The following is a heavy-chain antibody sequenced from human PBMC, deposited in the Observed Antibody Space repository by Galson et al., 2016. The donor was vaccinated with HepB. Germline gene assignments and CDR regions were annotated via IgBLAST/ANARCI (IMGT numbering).Heavy chain of an antibody. J-gene: IGHJ4*02. Sequence: SLRLSCAASGFTFNNHYMDWVRQAPGKGLEWIGRSRNNANSYSTEYAASVRGRITISRDDLKNSLYLQVNSLKTEDTAVYYCTRGPTWGVPYYFDYWGRGTLVTVSS. CDR2: SRNNANSYST. CDR3: TRGPTWGVPYYFDY. D-gene: IGHD3-16*01. V-gene: IGHV3-72*01. CDR1: GFTFNNHY.